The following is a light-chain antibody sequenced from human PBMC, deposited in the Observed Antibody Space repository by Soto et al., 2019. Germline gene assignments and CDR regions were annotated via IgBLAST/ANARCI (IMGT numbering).Light chain of an antibody. CDR3: CSYAGSFYV. CDR1: SSDVGGYNY. V-gene: IGLV2-11*01. J-gene: IGLJ1*01. CDR2: DVS. Sequence: QSALTQPRSVSGSPGQSVTISCTGTSSDVGGYNYVSWYQQHPGKAPKLMIYDVSERPSGVPDRFSGSKSGNTASLTISGLQAEDEADYYCCSYAGSFYVFGTGT.